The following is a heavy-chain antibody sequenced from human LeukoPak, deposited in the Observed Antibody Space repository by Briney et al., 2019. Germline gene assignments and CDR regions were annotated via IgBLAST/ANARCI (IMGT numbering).Heavy chain of an antibody. CDR1: GFTFSSYS. CDR2: ISSSSSYI. CDR3: ARSGDDYFDY. D-gene: IGHD3-10*01. V-gene: IGHV3-21*01. Sequence: GGSLRLSCAASGFTFSSYSMNWVRQAPGKGLEWVSSISSSSSYIYYADPVKGRFTISRDNAKNSLYLQMNSLRAEDTAVYYCARSGDDYFDYWGQGTLVTVSS. J-gene: IGHJ4*02.